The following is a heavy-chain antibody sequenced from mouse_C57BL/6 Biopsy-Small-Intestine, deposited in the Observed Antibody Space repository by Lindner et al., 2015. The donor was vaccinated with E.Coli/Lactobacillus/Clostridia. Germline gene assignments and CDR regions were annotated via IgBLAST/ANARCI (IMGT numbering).Heavy chain of an antibody. CDR3: ARGVVDSWFSY. D-gene: IGHD1-1*01. CDR1: GHAFSTSW. Sequence: VQLQESGPELVKPGASVKISCRASGHAFSTSWMNWVKQRPGKGLEWIGRIYPGDGDTYYNGKFKVKATLTADKSSSTAYMQLSSLTSEDSAVYFCARGVVDSWFSYWGQGTLVTVSA. CDR2: IYPGDGDT. J-gene: IGHJ3*01. V-gene: IGHV1-82*01.